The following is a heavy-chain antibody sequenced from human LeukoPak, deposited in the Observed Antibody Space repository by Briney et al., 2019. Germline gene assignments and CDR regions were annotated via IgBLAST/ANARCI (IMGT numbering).Heavy chain of an antibody. D-gene: IGHD6-19*01. CDR2: ISAYNGNT. J-gene: IGHJ4*02. CDR1: GYTFSSYG. V-gene: IGHV1-18*01. Sequence: ASVKVFCKASGYTFSSYGISWVRQAPGQGLEWMGWISAYNGNTNYAQKLQGRVTMTTDTSTSTAYMDLRSLRSDDTAVYYCARGIRGIVVAGTVSLQYWGQGTLVTVSS. CDR3: ARGIRGIVVAGTVSLQY.